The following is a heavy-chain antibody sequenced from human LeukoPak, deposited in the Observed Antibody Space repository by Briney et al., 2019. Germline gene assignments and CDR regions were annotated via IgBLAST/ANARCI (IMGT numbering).Heavy chain of an antibody. J-gene: IGHJ4*02. D-gene: IGHD6-19*01. CDR2: INPNSGGT. CDR1: GYTFTGYY. V-gene: IGHV1-2*06. CDR3: ASGDSSGKYCFDY. Sequence: ASVKVSCKASGYTFTGYYMHWVRQAPGQGLEWMGRINPNSGGTNYAQKFQGRVTMTRDTSISTAYMELSRLRSDDTAVYYCASGDSSGKYCFDYWGQGTLVTVSS.